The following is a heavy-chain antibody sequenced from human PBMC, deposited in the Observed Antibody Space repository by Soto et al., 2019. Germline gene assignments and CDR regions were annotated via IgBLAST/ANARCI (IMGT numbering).Heavy chain of an antibody. CDR1: GFTFSSYA. Sequence: GGSLRLSCAASGFTFSSYAMSWVRQAPGKGLEWVSAISGSGGSTYYPGSVKGRFTISRENAKNSLYLQMNSLRAGDTAVYYCAREGPTVSAFDIWGQGTMVTVSS. CDR3: AREGPTVSAFDI. D-gene: IGHD4-4*01. CDR2: ISGSGGST. V-gene: IGHV3-23*01. J-gene: IGHJ3*02.